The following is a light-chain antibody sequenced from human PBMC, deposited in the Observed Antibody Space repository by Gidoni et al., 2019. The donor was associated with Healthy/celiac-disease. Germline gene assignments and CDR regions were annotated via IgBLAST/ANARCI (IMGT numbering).Light chain of an antibody. CDR1: SSNIGAGYA. V-gene: IGLV1-40*01. CDR3: QSYDSSLSGWV. J-gene: IGLJ3*02. Sequence: QSVLTQPPSVSGAPGQRVTISCTGSSSNIGAGYAVHWYQQLPGTVPKLLIYGNSNRPSGVPDRFSGSKSGTSASLAITGLQAEDEADYYCQSYDSSLSGWVFGGGTKLTVL. CDR2: GNS.